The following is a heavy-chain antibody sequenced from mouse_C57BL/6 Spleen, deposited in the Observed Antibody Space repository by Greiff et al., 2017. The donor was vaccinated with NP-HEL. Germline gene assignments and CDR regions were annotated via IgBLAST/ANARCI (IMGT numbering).Heavy chain of an antibody. Sequence: QVQLKQSGAELVRPGASVTLSCKASGYTFTDYEMHWVKQTPVHGLEWIGAIDPETGGTAYNQKFKGKAILTADKSSSTAYMELRSLTSEDSAVYYCTSWGLPALYYWGQGTTLTVSS. CDR3: TSWGLPALYY. CDR1: GYTFTDYE. D-gene: IGHD3-1*01. V-gene: IGHV1-15*01. CDR2: IDPETGGT. J-gene: IGHJ2*01.